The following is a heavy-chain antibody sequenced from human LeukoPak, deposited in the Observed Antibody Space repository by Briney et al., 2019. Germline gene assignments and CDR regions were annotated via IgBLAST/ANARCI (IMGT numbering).Heavy chain of an antibody. Sequence: PGRSLRLSCAASGFTFSSYGMHWVRQAPGKGLEWVAVIWYDGSNKYYTDSVKGRFTISRDNSKNTLYLQVNSLRAEDTAVYYCARCREQWLVDGFDYWGQGTLVTVSS. D-gene: IGHD6-19*01. CDR1: GFTFSSYG. CDR2: IWYDGSNK. V-gene: IGHV3-33*08. J-gene: IGHJ4*02. CDR3: ARCREQWLVDGFDY.